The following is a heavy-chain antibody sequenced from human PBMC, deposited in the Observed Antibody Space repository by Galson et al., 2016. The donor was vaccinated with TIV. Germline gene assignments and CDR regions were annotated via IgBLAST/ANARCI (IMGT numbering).Heavy chain of an antibody. CDR2: INPSDGTT. CDR1: GYTFSKYY. Sequence: SVKVSCKASGYTFSKYYMHWVRQAPGQGLEWMGIINPSDGTTVYAQSFQGRVTMTRDTSTSTVYMALSSLTSEDTAVYYCVSGMGSGRPRNFYYWGKGTLVTVST. CDR3: VSGMGSGRPRNFYY. J-gene: IGHJ4*02. V-gene: IGHV1-46*03. D-gene: IGHD3-10*01.